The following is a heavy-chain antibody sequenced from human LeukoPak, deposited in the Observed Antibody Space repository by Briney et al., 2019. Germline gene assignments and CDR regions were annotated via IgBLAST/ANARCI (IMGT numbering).Heavy chain of an antibody. V-gene: IGHV3-9*01. CDR1: GFTFDDYA. Sequence: LSGRSLRLSCAASGFTFDDYAMHWVRQAPGKGLEWVSGISWNSGSIGYADSVKGRFTISRDNAKNSLYLQMNSLRAEDTALYYCAKDHGSRWEDHYFDYWGQGTLVTVSS. CDR3: AKDHGSRWEDHYFDY. CDR2: ISWNSGSI. J-gene: IGHJ4*02. D-gene: IGHD1-26*01.